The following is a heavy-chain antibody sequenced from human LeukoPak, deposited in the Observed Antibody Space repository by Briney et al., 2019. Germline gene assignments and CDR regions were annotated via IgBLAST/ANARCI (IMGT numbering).Heavy chain of an antibody. CDR1: GGSISSSSYY. V-gene: IGHV4-39*01. D-gene: IGHD3-10*01. CDR2: IYYSGIT. J-gene: IGHJ4*02. Sequence: SETLSLTCTVSGGSISSSSYYWGWIRQPPGKGLEWIGSIYYSGITYYNPSLKSRVTISVDTSKNQFSLKLSSVTAADTAVYYSARHLGYYYPLDYWGQGTLVTVSS. CDR3: ARHLGYYYPLDY.